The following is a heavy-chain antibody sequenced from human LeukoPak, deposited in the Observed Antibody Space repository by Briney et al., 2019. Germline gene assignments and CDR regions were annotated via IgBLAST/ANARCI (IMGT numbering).Heavy chain of an antibody. Sequence: PGGSLRLSCAASGFTFSNAWMSWVRQAPGKGLEWVGRIKSKTDGGTTDYAAPVKGRFTILRDDSKNTLYLQMNSLKTEDTAVYYCTTAYVLRYFDWLPYSFDIWGQGTMVTVSS. J-gene: IGHJ3*02. D-gene: IGHD3-9*01. V-gene: IGHV3-15*01. CDR2: IKSKTDGGTT. CDR3: TTAYVLRYFDWLPYSFDI. CDR1: GFTFSNAW.